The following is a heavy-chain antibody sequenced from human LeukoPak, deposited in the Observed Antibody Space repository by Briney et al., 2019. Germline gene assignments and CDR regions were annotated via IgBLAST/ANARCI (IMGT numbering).Heavy chain of an antibody. CDR1: GGSISSSSYY. CDR2: IYYSGST. Sequence: SETLSLTCTVSGGSISSSSYYWGWIRQPPGKGLEWIGSIYYSGSTYYNPSLKSRVTISVDTSKNQFSLKLSSVTAADTAVYYCARHQSQGMDVWGQGTTVTVSS. V-gene: IGHV4-39*01. J-gene: IGHJ6*02. CDR3: ARHQSQGMDV.